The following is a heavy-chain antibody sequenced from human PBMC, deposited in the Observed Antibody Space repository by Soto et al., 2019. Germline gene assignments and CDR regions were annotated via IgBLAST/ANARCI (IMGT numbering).Heavy chain of an antibody. CDR1: GYPFSAFD. J-gene: IGHJ6*02. V-gene: IGHV1-8*01. CDR3: ARDQSHSSGWYGVDNYYYGMDV. CDR2: MNPDSGDT. D-gene: IGHD6-19*01. Sequence: GASVKVSCKASGYPFSAFDINWVRQAGGQGLEWMGWMNPDSGDTAFAQRFQDRVTMTRSTSISTAYMELSRLRSDDTAVYYCARDQSHSSGWYGVDNYYYGMDVWGQGTTVTVS.